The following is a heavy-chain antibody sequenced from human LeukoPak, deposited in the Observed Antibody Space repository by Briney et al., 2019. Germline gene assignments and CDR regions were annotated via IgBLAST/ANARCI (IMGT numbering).Heavy chain of an antibody. V-gene: IGHV3-74*01. CDR3: SRSAYYDGSGNYYDY. J-gene: IGHJ4*02. Sequence: GGSLRLSCAASGFTFSSYWMRWVRQAPGKGLVWVSRISDGGSTTTYADSVKGRFTISRDNAKNTLYLQMNGLRAEDTAVYYCSRSAYYDGSGNYYDYWGQGTLVTVSS. CDR1: GFTFSSYW. D-gene: IGHD3-22*01. CDR2: ISDGGSTT.